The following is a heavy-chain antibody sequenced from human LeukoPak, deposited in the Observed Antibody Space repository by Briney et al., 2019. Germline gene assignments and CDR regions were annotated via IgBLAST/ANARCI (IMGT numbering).Heavy chain of an antibody. CDR2: IYYSETT. D-gene: IGHD3-16*02. CDR1: GDSISSGGYY. CDR3: ARTMTYYDYVLGSYRPVAFDI. J-gene: IGHJ3*02. Sequence: PSETLSLTCTVSGDSISSGGYYWSWIRQSPGKGLEWIGYIYYSETTNSNPSLRSRSTISIDTSKNQFSLKLSSLTAADTAVYYCARTMTYYDYVLGSYRPVAFDIWGQGTMVTVSS. V-gene: IGHV4-30-4*01.